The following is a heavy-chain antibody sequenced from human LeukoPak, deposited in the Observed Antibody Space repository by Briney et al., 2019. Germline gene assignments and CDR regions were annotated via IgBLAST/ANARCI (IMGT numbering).Heavy chain of an antibody. CDR2: MNPNSGNT. J-gene: IGHJ6*02. CDR3: ARGESAFGSLGSGEVDV. Sequence: ASVKVSCKASGYTFTSYDINWVRQATGQGLEWMGWMNPNSGNTGYAQKFQGRVTMTRNTSISTAYMELSSLRSEDTAVYYCARGESAFGSLGSGEVDVWGQGTTVTVSS. CDR1: GYTFTSYD. V-gene: IGHV1-8*01. D-gene: IGHD3-10*01.